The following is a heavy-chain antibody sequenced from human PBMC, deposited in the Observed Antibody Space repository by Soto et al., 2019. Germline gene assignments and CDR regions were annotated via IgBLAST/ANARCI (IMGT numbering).Heavy chain of an antibody. Sequence: GESLKISCKGSGYSFAGYWITWVRQKPGKGLEWMGRIDPSDSQTYYSPSFRGHVTISVTKSITTVFLQWRSLRASDAAMYYCARQIYDSDTGPNFQYYFDSWGQGTPVTVSS. CDR1: GYSFAGYW. V-gene: IGHV5-10-1*01. J-gene: IGHJ4*02. CDR2: IDPSDSQT. D-gene: IGHD3-22*01. CDR3: ARQIYDSDTGPNFQYYFDS.